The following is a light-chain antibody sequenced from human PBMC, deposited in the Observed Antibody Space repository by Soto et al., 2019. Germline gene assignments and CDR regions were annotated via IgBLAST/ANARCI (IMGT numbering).Light chain of an antibody. Sequence: DIQMTQSPSSLSAAVGDRVAITCRASQGIRNYLAWYQQKPGKVPKLLIYAASTLQSGVPSRFSGGGSGTDFTLTISSLKPEDVATYYCQHYKSASFTFGPGTRVDFK. V-gene: IGKV1-27*01. J-gene: IGKJ3*01. CDR2: AAS. CDR1: QGIRNY. CDR3: QHYKSASFT.